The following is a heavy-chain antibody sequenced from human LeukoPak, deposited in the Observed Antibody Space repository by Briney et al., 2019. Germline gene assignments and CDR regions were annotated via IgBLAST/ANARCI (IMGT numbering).Heavy chain of an antibody. V-gene: IGHV4-61*02. CDR1: GGSISSGSYY. J-gene: IGHJ4*02. CDR2: IYTSGST. Sequence: SETLSLTCTVSGGSISSGSYYWSRIRQPAGKGLEWIGRIYTSGSTNYNPSLKSRVTISVDTSKNQFSLKLSSATAADTAVYYCARVAPVDYYGSGTEYWGQGTLVTVSS. CDR3: ARVAPVDYYGSGTEY. D-gene: IGHD3-10*01.